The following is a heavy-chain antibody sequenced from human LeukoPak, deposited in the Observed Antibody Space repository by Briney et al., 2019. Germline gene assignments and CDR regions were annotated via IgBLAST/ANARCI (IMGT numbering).Heavy chain of an antibody. Sequence: GGSLRLSCAASGFTFSSYEMNWVRQAPGKGLECVSYISSSGSAIYYADSVKGRFTISRDNAKNSLYLQMNSLRAEDTAVYYCARDLASPRYYFDYWGQGTLVTVSS. V-gene: IGHV3-48*03. D-gene: IGHD3-16*01. CDR3: ARDLASPRYYFDY. J-gene: IGHJ4*02. CDR2: ISSSGSAI. CDR1: GFTFSSYE.